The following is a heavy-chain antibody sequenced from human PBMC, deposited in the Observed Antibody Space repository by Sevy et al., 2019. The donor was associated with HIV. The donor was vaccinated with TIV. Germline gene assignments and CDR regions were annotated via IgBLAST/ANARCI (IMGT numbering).Heavy chain of an antibody. CDR3: ARAIHGDYEHDLDF. V-gene: IGHV3-11*01. J-gene: IGHJ4*02. CDR2: ISSSGSTI. D-gene: IGHD4-17*01. CDR1: GFTCSDYY. Sequence: GGSLRLSCAASGFTCSDYYMSWIRQAPGKGLEWVSYISSSGSTIYSADSVKGRFTISRDNAKNALYLQMNSLRAEDTAVYYCARAIHGDYEHDLDFWGQGTLVTVSS.